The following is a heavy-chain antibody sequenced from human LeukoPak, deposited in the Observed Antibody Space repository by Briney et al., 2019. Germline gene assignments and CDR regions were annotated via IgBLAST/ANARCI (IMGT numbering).Heavy chain of an antibody. J-gene: IGHJ3*02. Sequence: PGGSLRLSCAASGFTFSSYAMSWVRQAPGKGLEWVSVISGSGDTTNYADSVKGRFTISRDNSKNTLYLQMNSLRAEDTAVYFCLSRWTFDIWGRGTMVTVSS. V-gene: IGHV3-23*01. D-gene: IGHD6-13*01. CDR2: ISGSGDTT. CDR1: GFTFSSYA. CDR3: LSRWTFDI.